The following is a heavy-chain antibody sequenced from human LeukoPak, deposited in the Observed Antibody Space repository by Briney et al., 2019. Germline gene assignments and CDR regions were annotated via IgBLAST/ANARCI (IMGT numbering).Heavy chain of an antibody. D-gene: IGHD3-22*01. J-gene: IGHJ4*02. V-gene: IGHV3-23*01. Sequence: RGSLRLSCAASGFTFSSYAMSWVRQAPGKGLEWVSAISGSGGSTYYADSVKGRFTISRDNSKNTLYLQMNSLRAEDTAVYYCAKDKHPTYDSSGLFLDYWGQGTLVTVSS. CDR1: GFTFSSYA. CDR2: ISGSGGST. CDR3: AKDKHPTYDSSGLFLDY.